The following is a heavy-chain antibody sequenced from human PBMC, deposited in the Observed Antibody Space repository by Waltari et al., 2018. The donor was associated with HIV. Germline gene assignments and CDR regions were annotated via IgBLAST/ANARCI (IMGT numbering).Heavy chain of an antibody. V-gene: IGHV3-9*01. D-gene: IGHD4-17*01. CDR3: ARDGDYGGIDAFDM. CDR1: GFTFGDFG. J-gene: IGHJ3*02. Sequence: EVQLAESGGGLIEPGPSLRVSCAASGFTFGDFGMHWVRQVPGVGLEWVSGITWNSVPIGYADSVKGRFTISRDNAKNSLYLQMSGLRSEDTALYYCARDGDYGGIDAFDMWGQGTMVTVSS. CDR2: ITWNSVPI.